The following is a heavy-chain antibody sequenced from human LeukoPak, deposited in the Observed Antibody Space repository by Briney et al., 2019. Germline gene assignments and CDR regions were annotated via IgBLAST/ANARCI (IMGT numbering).Heavy chain of an antibody. J-gene: IGHJ4*02. CDR1: GGSFSGYY. CDR2: IYYSGST. CDR3: ARDRTNYYDSSGYYGLDY. V-gene: IGHV4-34*01. Sequence: SETLSLTCAVYGGSFSGYYWGWIRQPPGKGLEWIGSIYYSGSTYYNPSLKSRVTISVDTSKNQFSLKLSSVTAADTAVYYCARDRTNYYDSSGYYGLDYWGQGTLVTVSS. D-gene: IGHD3-22*01.